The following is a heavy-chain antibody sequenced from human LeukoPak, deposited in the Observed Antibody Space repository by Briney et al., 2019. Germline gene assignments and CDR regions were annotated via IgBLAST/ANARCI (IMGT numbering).Heavy chain of an antibody. D-gene: IGHD3-22*01. J-gene: IGHJ5*02. CDR1: GYTFTSYY. V-gene: IGHV1-46*01. CDR2: INPSGGST. Sequence: ASVKVSCKASGYTFTSYYMHWVRQAPGQGLEWMGIINPSGGSTSYAQKFQGRVTMSTDTSTSTAYMELRSLRSDDTAVYYCARDQTSSGYYYKWFDPWGQGTLVTVSS. CDR3: ARDQTSSGYYYKWFDP.